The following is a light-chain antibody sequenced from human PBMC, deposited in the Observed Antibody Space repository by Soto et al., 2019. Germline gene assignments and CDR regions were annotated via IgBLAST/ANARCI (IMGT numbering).Light chain of an antibody. J-gene: IGKJ1*01. Sequence: EIVLTQSPATLSLSPGERATLSRRASQSLRSNLAWYQQKPGQAPRIXIYGASTRETGIPARFSGSGSGTECTRSISSLQSEDVQVDYCQQYNNWIRTFGQGTKVDIK. CDR2: GAS. CDR1: QSLRSN. V-gene: IGKV3-15*01. CDR3: QQYNNWIRT.